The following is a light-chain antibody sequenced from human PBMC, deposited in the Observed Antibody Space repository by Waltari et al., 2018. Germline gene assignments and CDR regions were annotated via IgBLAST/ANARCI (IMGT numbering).Light chain of an antibody. V-gene: IGLV2-14*03. Sequence: QSALTQPASVSGSPGQSITISCTGTSSDIGRYNYVSWYQHHPVKAPKLMIFYVNNRPSGVSNRFSGSKSGNTASLTISGLQAEDEADYYCSSYTTTSSLLVVFGGGTKLTVL. CDR3: SSYTTTSSLLVV. CDR1: SSDIGRYNY. CDR2: YVN. J-gene: IGLJ2*01.